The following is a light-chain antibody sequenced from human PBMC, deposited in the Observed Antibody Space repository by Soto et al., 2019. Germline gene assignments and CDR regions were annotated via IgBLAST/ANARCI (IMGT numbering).Light chain of an antibody. J-gene: IGKJ1*01. CDR3: QQYGRSGT. CDR2: DAS. V-gene: IGKV1-5*01. Sequence: IRMTHSASALSVSLEDRVTITCRASQTISNWLAWYQQKPGKAPKLLISDASSLESGVPSRFSGSGSGTDFTLTISRLEPEDFAVYYCQQYGRSGTFGQVSKV. CDR1: QTISNW.